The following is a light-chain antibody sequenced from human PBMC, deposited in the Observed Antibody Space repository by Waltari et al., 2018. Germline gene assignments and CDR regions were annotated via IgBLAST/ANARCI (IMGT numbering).Light chain of an antibody. CDR1: QDISNY. V-gene: IGKV1-33*01. CDR2: DAS. CDR3: QQYDNVPLT. J-gene: IGKJ3*01. Sequence: DIQMTQSPSSLSASVGARVTITCQASQDISNYLNWYQQKAGKAPKLLIYDASNLETGVPSRFSGSGSGTDFTLTISSLQPEDIGTYYCQQYDNVPLTFGPGTKVDIK.